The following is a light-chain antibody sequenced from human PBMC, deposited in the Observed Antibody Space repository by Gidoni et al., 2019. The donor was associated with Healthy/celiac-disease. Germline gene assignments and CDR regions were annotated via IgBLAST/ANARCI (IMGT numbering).Light chain of an antibody. CDR2: AAS. CDR1: QSISSY. Sequence: DIQMTQSPSSLSASVGDRVTITCRASQSISSYLNWYQQKPEKAPKLLIYAASSLQSGVPSRFSGSGSGTDFTLTISSLQPEDFATYYCQQSYSTPRTFXQXTKLXIK. J-gene: IGKJ2*01. V-gene: IGKV1-39*01. CDR3: QQSYSTPRT.